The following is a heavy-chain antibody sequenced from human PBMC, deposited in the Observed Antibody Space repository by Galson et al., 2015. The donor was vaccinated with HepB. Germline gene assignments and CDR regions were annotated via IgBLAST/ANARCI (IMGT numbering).Heavy chain of an antibody. Sequence: SVKVSCKASGYTFTGYYMHWVRQAPGQGLEWMGRINPNSGGTNYAQKFQGRVTMTRDTSISTAYMELSRLRSDDTAVYYCAREVEQWLVVDYYYYMDVWGKGTTVTVSS. D-gene: IGHD6-19*01. CDR1: GYTFTGYY. CDR3: AREVEQWLVVDYYYYMDV. V-gene: IGHV1-2*06. CDR2: INPNSGGT. J-gene: IGHJ6*03.